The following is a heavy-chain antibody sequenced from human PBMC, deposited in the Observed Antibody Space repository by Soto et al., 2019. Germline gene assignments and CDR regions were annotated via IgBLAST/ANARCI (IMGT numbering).Heavy chain of an antibody. V-gene: IGHV3-21*01. CDR1: GFTFSSYS. Sequence: VQLVESGGGEVQPGGSLRISCAASGFTFSSYSLNWVRQAPGKGLEWVSVISGSSGYIYYADSVKGRFTISRDNAKNSLSLQMNSLRAEDTAVYYCARGEGYGPFDYWGQGTLVTVSS. CDR2: ISGSSGYI. J-gene: IGHJ4*02. D-gene: IGHD5-18*01. CDR3: ARGEGYGPFDY.